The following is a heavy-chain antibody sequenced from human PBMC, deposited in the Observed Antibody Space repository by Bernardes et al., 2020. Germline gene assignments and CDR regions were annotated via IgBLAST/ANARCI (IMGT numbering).Heavy chain of an antibody. J-gene: IGHJ4*02. Sequence: GGSLRLSCAASGFTFSSYWLNWVRQAPGKGLVWVSRINSDGSSTSYADSVKGRFTISRDNAKNTLYLQMNILRAEDTAVYYCARAYYYDSSGFSNDFDYSGQGTLVTVSS. V-gene: IGHV3-74*01. CDR1: GFTFSSYW. D-gene: IGHD3-22*01. CDR3: ARAYYYDSSGFSNDFDY. CDR2: INSDGSST.